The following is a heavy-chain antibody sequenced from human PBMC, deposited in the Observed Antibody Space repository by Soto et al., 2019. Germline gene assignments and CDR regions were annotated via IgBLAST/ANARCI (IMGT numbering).Heavy chain of an antibody. Sequence: SETLSLTCTVSGGSISSSGYYWGWIRQPPGKGLEWIGSIYYTGTTYYSPSLKSRVTMSVDTSKNHFSLRLSSVTAADTAVYYCARFGEIPFDSWGHGPLVTVS. CDR2: IYYTGTT. CDR1: GGSISSSGYY. D-gene: IGHD3-10*01. CDR3: ARFGEIPFDS. J-gene: IGHJ4*01. V-gene: IGHV4-39*02.